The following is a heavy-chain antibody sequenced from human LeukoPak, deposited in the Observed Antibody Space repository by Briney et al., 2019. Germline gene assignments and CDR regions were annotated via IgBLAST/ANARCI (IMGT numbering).Heavy chain of an antibody. Sequence: SETLTLTCAVYGGSFSGYYWSWIRQPPGKGLEWIGEINHSGSTNYNPSLKSRVTISVDTSKNQFSLKLSSVTAADTAVYYCARGASKRDGYNEEWGQGTLVTVSS. CDR1: GGSFSGYY. D-gene: IGHD5-24*01. V-gene: IGHV4-34*01. J-gene: IGHJ4*02. CDR3: ARGASKRDGYNEE. CDR2: INHSGST.